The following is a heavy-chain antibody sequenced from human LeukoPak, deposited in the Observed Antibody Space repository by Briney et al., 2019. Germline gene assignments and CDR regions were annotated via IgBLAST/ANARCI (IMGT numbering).Heavy chain of an antibody. Sequence: PGGSLRLSCAASGFTFSSYSKNWVRQAPGKGPEWVSSISSSSSYIYYADSVKGRFTISRDNAKNSLYLQMNSLRAEDTAVYYCARARTRGYCSSTSCYERYWGQGTLVTVSS. CDR3: ARARTRGYCSSTSCYERY. CDR1: GFTFSSYS. J-gene: IGHJ4*02. CDR2: ISSSSSYI. V-gene: IGHV3-21*01. D-gene: IGHD2-2*01.